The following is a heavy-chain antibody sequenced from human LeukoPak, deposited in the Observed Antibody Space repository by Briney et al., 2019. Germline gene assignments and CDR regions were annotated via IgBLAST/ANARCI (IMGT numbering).Heavy chain of an antibody. V-gene: IGHV3-23*01. CDR1: GFTFSSYA. D-gene: IGHD6-19*01. CDR3: ARHSSGWYGFDY. CDR2: ISGSGGST. Sequence: GGSLRLSCAASGFTFSSYAMSWVRQAPGKGLEWVSAISGSGGSTYYADSVKGRFTISRDNSKNTLYLLMNSLRAEDTAVYYCARHSSGWYGFDYWGQGTLVTVSS. J-gene: IGHJ4*02.